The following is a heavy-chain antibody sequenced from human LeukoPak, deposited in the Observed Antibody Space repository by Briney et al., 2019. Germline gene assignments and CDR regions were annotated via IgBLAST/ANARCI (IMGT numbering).Heavy chain of an antibody. D-gene: IGHD2-15*01. CDR1: GFTFSNYA. CDR2: ISGSGGDT. CDR3: AKGRSSGGSCVNY. V-gene: IGHV3-23*01. Sequence: GGSLRLSCTASGFTFSNYAINWVRQAPGKGLEWVSVISGSGGDTYYADSVKGRFTISRDNSKNTVYLQMNSLRAEDTAVYYCAKGRSSGGSCVNYWGQGTLVSVSS. J-gene: IGHJ4*02.